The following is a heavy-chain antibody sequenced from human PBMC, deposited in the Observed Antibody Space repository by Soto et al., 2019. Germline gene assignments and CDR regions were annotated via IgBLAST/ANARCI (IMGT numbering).Heavy chain of an antibody. J-gene: IGHJ4*02. Sequence: QVQLVESGGGVVQPGRSLRLSCAASGFPFTTYGMHWVREGPGKGLDWVAAISYDGSNKFYADSVKGRFTISRDNSKITLYLQMNSLRPEDTALYYCVGGQYYFDYRGQGTLVIVSS. D-gene: IGHD3-10*01. V-gene: IGHV3-30*03. CDR3: VGGQYYFDY. CDR1: GFPFTTYG. CDR2: ISYDGSNK.